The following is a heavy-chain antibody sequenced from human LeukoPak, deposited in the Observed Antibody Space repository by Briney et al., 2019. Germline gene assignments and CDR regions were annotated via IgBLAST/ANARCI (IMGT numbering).Heavy chain of an antibody. J-gene: IGHJ6*02. CDR1: GYTFTSYW. CDR3: VRYGMDV. V-gene: IGHV5-51*01. CDR2: IYPGDSDI. Sequence: GESLQISCKGSGYTFTSYWIAWVRQMPGKGLEWMGIIYPGDSDIRYSPSFQGQVTISADKSINTAYLQWNSLQASDTAIYYCVRYGMDVWGQGTTVTVSS.